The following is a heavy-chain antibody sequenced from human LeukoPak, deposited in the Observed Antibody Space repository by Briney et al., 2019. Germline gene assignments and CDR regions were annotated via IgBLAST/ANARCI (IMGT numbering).Heavy chain of an antibody. J-gene: IGHJ3*02. CDR1: GFTFSSYP. CDR3: GKNRYSGSLSPFDI. D-gene: IGHD1-26*01. V-gene: IGHV3-23*01. CDR2: ISGSTGST. Sequence: GGSLRLSCAASGFTFSSYPMSWVRQAPGKGLEWVSSISGSTGSTYYADSVKGRFTISRDNSKNTLYLQMNSLRAEDTAVYYCGKNRYSGSLSPFDIWGQGTMVTVSS.